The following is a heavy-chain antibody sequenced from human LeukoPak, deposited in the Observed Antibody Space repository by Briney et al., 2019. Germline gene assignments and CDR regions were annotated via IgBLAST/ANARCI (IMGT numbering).Heavy chain of an antibody. CDR1: GFIFSNFA. J-gene: IGHJ4*02. D-gene: IGHD2-2*01. CDR3: AKDLWSSPDSTNDY. V-gene: IGHV3-23*01. Sequence: PGGSLRLSCAASGFIFSNFAMNWVRQAPGKGLEWVSGISGSGGRTYYADSVKGRFTISRDNSKNTLYLQMNSLRAEDTALYYCAKDLWSSPDSTNDYWGQGTLVTVSS. CDR2: ISGSGGRT.